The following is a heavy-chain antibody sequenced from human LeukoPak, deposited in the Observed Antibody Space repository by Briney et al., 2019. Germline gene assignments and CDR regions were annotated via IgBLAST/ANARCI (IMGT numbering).Heavy chain of an antibody. CDR1: GGSFSGYY. V-gene: IGHV4-34*01. Sequence: PSETLSLTCAVYGGSFSGYYWSWIRQPPGKGLEWIGEINHSGSTNYNPSLKSRVTISVDTSKNQFSLKLSSVTAADTAVYYCARHRYYYDTKFDPWGQGTLVTVSS. CDR3: ARHRYYYDTKFDP. CDR2: INHSGST. J-gene: IGHJ5*02. D-gene: IGHD3-22*01.